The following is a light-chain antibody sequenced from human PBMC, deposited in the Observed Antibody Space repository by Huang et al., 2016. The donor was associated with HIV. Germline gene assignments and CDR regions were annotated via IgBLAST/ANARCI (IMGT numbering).Light chain of an antibody. J-gene: IGKJ1*01. V-gene: IGKV3-15*01. CDR2: GAS. Sequence: EIVMTQSPATLSVSPGERATLSCRASQSVSSNLAWYQQKPGQAPRLLSDGASTRATGIPARFSGSGSGTEFTLTISSLQSEEFAVYYCQQYNNWPPWTFGQGTKVEIK. CDR1: QSVSSN. CDR3: QQYNNWPPWT.